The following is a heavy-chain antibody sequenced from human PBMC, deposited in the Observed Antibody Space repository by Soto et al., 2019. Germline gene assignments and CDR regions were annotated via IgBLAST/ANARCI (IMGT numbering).Heavy chain of an antibody. D-gene: IGHD3-3*01. Sequence: EVQLVESGGGLVQPGGSLRLSCAASGFTVSSNYMSWVRQAPGKGLEWVSVIYSGGSTYYADSVKGRFTISRDNSKNRLYRQMNSLRAEDTAVYYCASDSAYDFWSGLDGPIYYYYYIDVWGKGTTVTVSS. V-gene: IGHV3-66*01. CDR2: IYSGGST. CDR1: GFTVSSNY. J-gene: IGHJ6*03. CDR3: ASDSAYDFWSGLDGPIYYYYYIDV.